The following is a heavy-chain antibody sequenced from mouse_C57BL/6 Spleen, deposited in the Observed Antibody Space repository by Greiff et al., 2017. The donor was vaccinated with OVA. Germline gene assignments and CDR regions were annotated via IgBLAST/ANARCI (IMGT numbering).Heavy chain of an antibody. J-gene: IGHJ3*01. CDR1: GYTFTSYT. V-gene: IGHV1-4*01. CDR3: AIGYDYDDVWFAY. Sequence: QVQLQPSGAELARPGASVTMSCKASGYTFTSYTMHWVKQRPGPGLEWIGYINPRSGRTKYNKQFNDKGTLTAYKSSSTAYMQLCTLTSEDSAVYYCAIGYDYDDVWFAYWGQGTLVTVSA. D-gene: IGHD2-4*01. CDR2: INPRSGRT.